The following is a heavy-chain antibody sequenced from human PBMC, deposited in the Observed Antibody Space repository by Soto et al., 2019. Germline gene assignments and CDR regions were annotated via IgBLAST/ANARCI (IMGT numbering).Heavy chain of an antibody. Sequence: GGSLRLSCAASGFTFSDYAMSWVRQAPGKGLEWVSAISGSGGTAYYADSVKGRFTISSDNSKNTVYLQMNRLRAEDTAVYYCAKDHCSGGSCYFYWFDPWGQGTLVTVSS. CDR2: ISGSGGTA. CDR3: AKDHCSGGSCYFYWFDP. D-gene: IGHD2-15*01. CDR1: GFTFSDYA. J-gene: IGHJ5*02. V-gene: IGHV3-23*01.